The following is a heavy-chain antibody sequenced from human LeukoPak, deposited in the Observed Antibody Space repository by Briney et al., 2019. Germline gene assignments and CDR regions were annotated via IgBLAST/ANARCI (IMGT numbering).Heavy chain of an antibody. Sequence: SETLSLTCTVSGGSISSYYWSWIRQPPGKGLEWIGYIYYSGSTNYNPSLKSRATISVDTSKNQFSLKLSSVTAADTAVYYCARESYYYDSSGYYYVYAFDIWGQGTMVTVSS. CDR3: ARESYYYDSSGYYYVYAFDI. V-gene: IGHV4-59*01. CDR1: GGSISSYY. J-gene: IGHJ3*02. D-gene: IGHD3-22*01. CDR2: IYYSGST.